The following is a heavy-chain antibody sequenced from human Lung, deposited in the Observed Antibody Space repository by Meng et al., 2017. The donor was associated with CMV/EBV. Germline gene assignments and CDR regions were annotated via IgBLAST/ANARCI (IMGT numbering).Heavy chain of an antibody. CDR3: ARALSYYYGDYYYYYGMDV. CDR1: GYTFTSYY. Sequence: ASVXVSXKASGYTFTSYYMHWVRQAPGQGLEWMGIINPSGGSTSYAQKFQGRVTMTRDTSTSTVYMELSSLRSEDTAVYYCARALSYYYGDYYYYYGMDVWXQGTTVTVSS. J-gene: IGHJ6*01. D-gene: IGHD3-10*01. CDR2: INPSGGST. V-gene: IGHV1-46*01.